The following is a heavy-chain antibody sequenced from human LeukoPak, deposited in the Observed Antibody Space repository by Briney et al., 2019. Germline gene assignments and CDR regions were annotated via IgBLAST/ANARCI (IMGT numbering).Heavy chain of an antibody. CDR2: ISAYNGNT. D-gene: IGHD3-10*01. J-gene: IGHJ4*02. V-gene: IGHV1-18*01. CDR3: ARDLPFYGSGSYLFSGDY. Sequence: GASVEVSCKASGYTFTSYGIGWVRQAPGQGLEWMGWISAYNGNTNYAQKLQGRVTMTTDTSTSTAYMELRSLRSDDTAVYYCARDLPFYGSGSYLFSGDYWGQGTLVTVSS. CDR1: GYTFTSYG.